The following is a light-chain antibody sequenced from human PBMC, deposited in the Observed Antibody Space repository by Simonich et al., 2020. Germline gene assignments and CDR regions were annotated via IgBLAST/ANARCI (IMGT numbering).Light chain of an antibody. J-gene: IGLJ2*01. CDR2: DVS. V-gene: IGLV2-14*01. CDR3: SSYTSSSTPV. CDR1: SSDVGVYNY. Sequence: QSALTQPASVSGSPGQSITISCTGTSSDVGVYNYVSWYQQHPGKAPKLMIYDVSKRPSGVSNRFSGSKSGNTASLTISGLQAEDEADYYCSSYTSSSTPVFGGGTKLTVL.